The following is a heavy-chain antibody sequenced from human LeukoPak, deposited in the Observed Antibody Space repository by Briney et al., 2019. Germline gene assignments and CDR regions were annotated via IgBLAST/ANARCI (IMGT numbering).Heavy chain of an antibody. Sequence: GGSLRLSCAASGFTFSSYWMNSARQAPGKGLEWVASINHNGNVNYYVDSVKGRFTISRDNAKNSLYLQMSNLRAEDTAVYFCARGGGLDVWGQGATVTVSS. CDR2: INHNGNVN. V-gene: IGHV3-7*03. CDR3: ARGGGLDV. D-gene: IGHD3-16*01. J-gene: IGHJ6*02. CDR1: GFTFSSYW.